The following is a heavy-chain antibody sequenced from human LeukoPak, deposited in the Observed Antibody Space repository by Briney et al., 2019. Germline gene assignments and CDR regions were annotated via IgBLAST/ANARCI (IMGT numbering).Heavy chain of an antibody. J-gene: IGHJ4*02. D-gene: IGHD5-18*01. CDR1: GGTFSSYA. V-gene: IGHV1-69*04. CDR2: IIPILGIA. Sequence: PLASVTVSCKASGGTFSSYAISWVRQAPGQGLEWMGRIIPILGIAIYAQKFQGRVTITADKSTSTAYMELSSLRSDDTAVYYCATEPDTAMVTGFDYWGQGTLVTVSS. CDR3: ATEPDTAMVTGFDY.